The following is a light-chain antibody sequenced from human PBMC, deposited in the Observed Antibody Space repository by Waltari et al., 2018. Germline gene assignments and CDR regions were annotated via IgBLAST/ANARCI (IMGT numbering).Light chain of an antibody. CDR1: QSVSSSY. J-gene: IGKJ1*01. CDR3: QQYGSSPRT. V-gene: IGKV3-20*01. Sequence: EIVLTQSPGTLSLSPGESAPLSCRASQSVSSSYLAWYQQKPGQAPRLLIYGASSRATGIPDRFSGSGSGTDFTLTISRLEPEDFAVYYCQQYGSSPRTFGQGTKVEIK. CDR2: GAS.